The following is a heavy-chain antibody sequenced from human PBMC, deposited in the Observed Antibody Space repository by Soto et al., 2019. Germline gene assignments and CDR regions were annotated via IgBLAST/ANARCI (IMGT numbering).Heavy chain of an antibody. CDR1: GGSISSGGYY. CDR3: ARLWFGELFMDV. D-gene: IGHD3-10*01. V-gene: IGHV4-31*03. J-gene: IGHJ6*03. CDR2: IYYSGST. Sequence: SETLSLTCTVSGGSISSGGYYWSWIRQHPGKGLEWIGYIYYSGSTYHNPSLKSRVTISVDTSKDQFSLKLSPVTAADTAVYYCARLWFGELFMDVWGKGTTVTVSS.